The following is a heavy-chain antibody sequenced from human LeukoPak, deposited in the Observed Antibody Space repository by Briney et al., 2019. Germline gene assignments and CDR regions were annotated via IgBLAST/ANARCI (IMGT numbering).Heavy chain of an antibody. CDR1: GGSISSHY. CDR2: INYSGRT. CDR3: ARLLDNDSSGDPDTFDM. J-gene: IGHJ3*02. V-gene: IGHV4-59*11. D-gene: IGHD3-22*01. Sequence: SETLSLTCTVSGGSISSHYWSWIRQPPGKRLEWIAFINYSGRTKYNPSLQRRVTISLDRSEKNFSLKVTSVTAADTAVYYCARLLDNDSSGDPDTFDMWGQETVVIVFS.